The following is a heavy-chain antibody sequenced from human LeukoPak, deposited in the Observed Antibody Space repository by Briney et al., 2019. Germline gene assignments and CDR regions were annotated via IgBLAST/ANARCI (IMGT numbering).Heavy chain of an antibody. D-gene: IGHD3-10*01. J-gene: IGHJ6*02. CDR2: MNPNSGNT. CDR3: ARVYYGSGSQYYYYGMDV. CDR1: GYTFTSYD. Sequence: GASVKVSCKASGYTFTSYDINWVRQATGQGLEWMGWMNPNSGNTGYAQKFQGRVTMTRNTSISTAYMELSRLRSEDTAVYYCARVYYGSGSQYYYYGMDVWGQGTTVTVSS. V-gene: IGHV1-8*01.